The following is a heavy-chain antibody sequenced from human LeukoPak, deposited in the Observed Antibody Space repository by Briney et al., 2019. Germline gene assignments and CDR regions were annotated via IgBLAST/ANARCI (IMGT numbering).Heavy chain of an antibody. D-gene: IGHD1-14*01. CDR3: AKPAKTDYADY. CDR2: ISGSGGRT. V-gene: IGHV3-23*01. CDR1: GSTFSNYG. Sequence: GGSLRLSCAASGSTFSNYGMSWVRQAPGKGLERVSTISGSGGRTYYADSVKGRFTISRDNSKNTLYLQMNSLRAEDTALYYCAKPAKTDYADYWGQGTLVTVSS. J-gene: IGHJ4*02.